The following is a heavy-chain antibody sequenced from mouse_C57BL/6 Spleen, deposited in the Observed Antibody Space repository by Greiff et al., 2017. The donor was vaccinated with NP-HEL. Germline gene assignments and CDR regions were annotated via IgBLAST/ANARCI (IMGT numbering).Heavy chain of an antibody. V-gene: IGHV1-64*01. D-gene: IGHD2-2*01. CDR2: IHPNSGST. CDR3: AREGATMVTTEFV. J-gene: IGHJ1*03. CDR1: GYTFTSYW. Sequence: VQLQQPGAELVKPGASVKLSCKASGYTFTSYWMHWVKQRPGQGLEWIGMIHPNSGSTNYNEKFKSKATLTVDKSSSTAYMQLSSLTSEDSAVYYGAREGATMVTTEFVWGTGTTVTVSS.